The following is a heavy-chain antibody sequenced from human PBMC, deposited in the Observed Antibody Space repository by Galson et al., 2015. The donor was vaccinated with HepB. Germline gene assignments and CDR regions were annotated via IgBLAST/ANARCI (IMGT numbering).Heavy chain of an antibody. V-gene: IGHV3-23*01. D-gene: IGHD1-1*01. CDR3: AKRDSGWNDAPFDY. CDR2: ISGSGGRT. J-gene: IGHJ4*02. CDR1: GFTFSSYG. Sequence: SLRLSCAASGFTFSSYGMSWVRQAPGKGLEWVSGISGSGGRTYYTDSVKGRFTISRDNSKNTLYLQMNSLRAEDTALYYCAKRDSGWNDAPFDYWGQGTLVTVSS.